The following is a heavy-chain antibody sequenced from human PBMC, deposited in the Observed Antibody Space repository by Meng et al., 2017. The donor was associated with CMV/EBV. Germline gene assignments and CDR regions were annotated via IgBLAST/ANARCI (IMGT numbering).Heavy chain of an antibody. J-gene: IGHJ6*02. CDR3: ARDIVVVPADGPEYDYYYGMDV. CDR2: INSDGSST. D-gene: IGHD2-2*01. Sequence: GGSLRLSCAASGFTFSSYWMHWVRQAPGKGLVWVSRINSDGSSTSYADSVKGRFTISRDNAKNTLYLQMNSLRAEDTAVYYCARDIVVVPADGPEYDYYYGMDVWGQGTTVTVSS. CDR1: GFTFSSYW. V-gene: IGHV3-74*01.